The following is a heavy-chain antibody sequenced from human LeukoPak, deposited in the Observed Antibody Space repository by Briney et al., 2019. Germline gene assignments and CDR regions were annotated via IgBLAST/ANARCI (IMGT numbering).Heavy chain of an antibody. CDR2: ISGSGGST. CDR3: AKLVGSSWGTKNFDY. J-gene: IGHJ4*02. D-gene: IGHD6-13*01. CDR1: GFTFSSYA. V-gene: IGHV3-23*01. Sequence: GGSLRLSCAASGFTFSSYAMTWVRQAPGRGLEWVSAISGSGGSTYYADSVKGRFTISRDNSKNTLYLQMNSLRAEDTAVYYCAKLVGSSWGTKNFDYWGQGTQVTVSS.